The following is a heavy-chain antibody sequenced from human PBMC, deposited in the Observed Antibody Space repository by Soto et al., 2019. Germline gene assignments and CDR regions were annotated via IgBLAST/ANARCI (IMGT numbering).Heavy chain of an antibody. CDR2: IYPGGVNI. CDR3: ARDQSWHDLVWWSAP. Sequence: ASVKVSCKAIGYSFTSHYMRWVRQAPGQGLEWMGTIYPGGVNIGYAQKFKGRVTMTKDTSTSTVYMELNSLTSEDTAVYYCARDQSWHDLVWWSAPGGQGTLVPVSP. CDR1: GYSFTSHY. D-gene: IGHD1-1*01. V-gene: IGHV1-46*03. J-gene: IGHJ5*02.